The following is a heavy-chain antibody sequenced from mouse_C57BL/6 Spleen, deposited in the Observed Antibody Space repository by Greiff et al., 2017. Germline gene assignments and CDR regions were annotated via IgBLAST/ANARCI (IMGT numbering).Heavy chain of an antibody. CDR2: IDPSDSET. CDR3: AREYGNYGFAY. Sequence: QVQLQQPGAELLRPGSSVKLSCKASGYTFTSYWMHWVKQRPIQGLEWIGNIDPSDSETHYNQKFKDKATLTVDKSSSTAYMQLSSLTSEDSAVYYCAREYGNYGFAYWGQGTLVTVSA. D-gene: IGHD2-1*01. V-gene: IGHV1-52*01. CDR1: GYTFTSYW. J-gene: IGHJ3*01.